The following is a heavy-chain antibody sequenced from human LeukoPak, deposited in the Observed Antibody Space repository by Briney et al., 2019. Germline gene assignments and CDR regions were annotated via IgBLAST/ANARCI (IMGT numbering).Heavy chain of an antibody. CDR1: GYTFTGYY. J-gene: IGHJ4*02. CDR3: ARNDFWTGYYEV. V-gene: IGHV1-2*02. D-gene: IGHD3/OR15-3a*01. CDR2: INSNSGDT. Sequence: VASVKVSCKASGYTFTGYYMHWVRQAPGQGLEWMGWINSNSGDTNYAQKFQGRVTMTRDTSITTVYIELSRLRSDDTAVFYCARNDFWTGYYEVWGQGTLVTVSS.